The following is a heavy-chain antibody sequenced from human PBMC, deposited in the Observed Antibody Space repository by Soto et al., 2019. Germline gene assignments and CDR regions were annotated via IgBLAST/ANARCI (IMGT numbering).Heavy chain of an antibody. V-gene: IGHV3-74*01. CDR3: AKLPATLLLWFGGGWFDP. CDR2: ISDDGTTT. CDR1: GYTFSIYW. Sequence: RGSLRLSGIVSGYTFSIYWMHWVRQVKGQSPFWVSRISDDGTTTNYADSVKGRFTISRDNSKNTLYLQMNSLRAEDTAVYYCAKLPATLLLWFGGGWFDPWGQGTLVTVSS. D-gene: IGHD3-10*01. J-gene: IGHJ5*02.